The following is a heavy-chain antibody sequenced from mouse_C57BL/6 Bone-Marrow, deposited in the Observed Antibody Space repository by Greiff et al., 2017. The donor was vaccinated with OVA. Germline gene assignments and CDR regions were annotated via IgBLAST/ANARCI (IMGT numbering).Heavy chain of an antibody. CDR1: GYTFTSYW. J-gene: IGHJ3*01. V-gene: IGHV1-64*01. D-gene: IGHD1-1*01. CDR3: ARRGNYGSRFAY. CDR2: IHPNSGST. Sequence: VQLQQSGAELVKPGASVKLSCKASGYTFTSYWMHWVKQRPGQGLEWIGMIHPNSGSTNYNEKFKSKATLTVDKSSSTAYMQLSSLTSEDSAVYYCARRGNYGSRFAYWGQGTLVTVSA.